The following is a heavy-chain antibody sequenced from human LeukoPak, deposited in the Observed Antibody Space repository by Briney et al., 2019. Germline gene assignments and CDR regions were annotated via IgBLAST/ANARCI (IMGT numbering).Heavy chain of an antibody. CDR3: ARVPPGRNFYDSSGYVDAFDI. J-gene: IGHJ3*02. CDR2: ISYSGTT. CDR1: GGSISSYY. V-gene: IGHV4-59*01. D-gene: IGHD3-22*01. Sequence: SETLSLTCTVSGGSISSYYWSWIRQPPGKGLECIGYISYSGTTNYNPSLNSRVTISVDRSKKQFSLKVNSVTAADTAVYYCARVPPGRNFYDSSGYVDAFDIWGQGTMATVSS.